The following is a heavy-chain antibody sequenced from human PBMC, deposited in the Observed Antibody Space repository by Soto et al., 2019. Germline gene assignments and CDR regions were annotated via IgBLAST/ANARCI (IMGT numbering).Heavy chain of an antibody. Sequence: QVQLQQWGAGLLKPSETLSLTCTVNGGSLTGYYWSWIRQPPGKGLEWIGEVKDGGSTNYSPSLRGRVSISADTSKNHFSLRLNSVTAADKAVYFCARGQEGIVATHWDQGALVTASS. V-gene: IGHV4-34*01. CDR3: ARGQEGIVATH. CDR2: VKDGGST. CDR1: GGSLTGYY. J-gene: IGHJ4*02. D-gene: IGHD5-12*01.